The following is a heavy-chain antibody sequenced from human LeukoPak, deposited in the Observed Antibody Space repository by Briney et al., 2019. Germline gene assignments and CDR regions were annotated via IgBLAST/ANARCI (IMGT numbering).Heavy chain of an antibody. CDR3: ARWRIVAPLRYYYYGMDV. J-gene: IGHJ6*02. Sequence: ASVKVSCKASGYTFTSYDINWVRQATGQGLEWMGWMNPNSGNTGYAQKFQGRVTMTRNTSISTAYMELSSLRSEGTAVYYCARWRIVAPLRYYYYGMDVWGQGTTVTVSS. D-gene: IGHD2-15*01. CDR1: GYTFTSYD. V-gene: IGHV1-8*01. CDR2: MNPNSGNT.